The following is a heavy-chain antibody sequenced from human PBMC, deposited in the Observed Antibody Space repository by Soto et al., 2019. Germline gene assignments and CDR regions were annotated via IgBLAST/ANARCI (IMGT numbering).Heavy chain of an antibody. V-gene: IGHV2-70*01. CDR1: GFSLSTSGMC. J-gene: IGHJ4*02. CDR3: ARTQHIAVAGIGRYFDY. Sequence: SGPTLVNPTRTLTLTCTFSGFSLSTSGMCVSWIRQPPGKALEWLALIDWDDDKYYSTSLKTRLTISKDTSKNQVVLTMTNMDPVDTATYYCARTQHIAVAGIGRYFDYWGQGTLVSVSS. CDR2: IDWDDDK. D-gene: IGHD6-19*01.